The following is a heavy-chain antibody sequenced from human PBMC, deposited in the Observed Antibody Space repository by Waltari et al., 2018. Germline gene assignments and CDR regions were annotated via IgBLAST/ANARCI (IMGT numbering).Heavy chain of an antibody. V-gene: IGHV4-39*07. D-gene: IGHD3-10*01. CDR2: IYYSGST. CDR3: ARAVRGGVTHAFDY. CDR1: GGSISSRSYY. Sequence: QLQLQESGPGLVKPSETLSLTCTVSGGSISSRSYYWGWIRQPPGKGLEWIGSIYYSGSTYYNPSLKSRVTISVDTSKNQFSLKLSSVTAADTAVYYCARAVRGGVTHAFDYWGQGTLVTVSS. J-gene: IGHJ4*02.